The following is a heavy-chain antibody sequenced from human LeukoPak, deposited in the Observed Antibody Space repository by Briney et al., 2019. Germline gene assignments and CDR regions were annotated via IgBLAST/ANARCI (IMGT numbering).Heavy chain of an antibody. J-gene: IGHJ6*03. V-gene: IGHV4-34*01. CDR2: INHSGST. Sequence: SETLSLTCAVYGGSFSGYYWSWIRQPPGKGLEWIGEINHSGSTNYNPSLKSRVTISVDTSKNQSSLKLSSVTAADTAVYYCARRRYDFWSGYSRWYYMDVWGKGTTVTVSS. D-gene: IGHD3-3*01. CDR1: GGSFSGYY. CDR3: ARRRYDFWSGYSRWYYMDV.